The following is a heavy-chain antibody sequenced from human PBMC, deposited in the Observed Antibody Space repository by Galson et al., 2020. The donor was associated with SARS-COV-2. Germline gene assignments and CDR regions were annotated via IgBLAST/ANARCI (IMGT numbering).Heavy chain of an antibody. CDR3: ARGHGSSWYPDAFDI. CDR1: GYTFSSYG. J-gene: IGHJ3*02. V-gene: IGHV1-18*01. Sequence: ASVKVSCKASGYTFSSYGITWVRQAPGQGLQWVGWISGYSGDTKYAHKFEGRVTLTTDTSTSTAYMDLRSLRSDDTAVYYCARGHGSSWYPDAFDIWDQGTMVTVSS. D-gene: IGHD6-13*01. CDR2: ISGYSGDT.